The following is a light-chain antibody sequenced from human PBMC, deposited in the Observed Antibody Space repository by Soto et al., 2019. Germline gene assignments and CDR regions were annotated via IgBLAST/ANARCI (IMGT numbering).Light chain of an antibody. CDR2: EGN. CDR3: CSYGGARTFGPL. Sequence: QSVLTQPASVSGSPGQSITISCTGTSSDVGTYNLVSWYQHYPGKAPKLMIFEGNKRPSGVSDRFSGSKSGNTASLTISGLQAGDEADYYCCSYGGARTFGPLFGGGTKLTVL. J-gene: IGLJ2*01. CDR1: SSDVGTYNL. V-gene: IGLV2-23*03.